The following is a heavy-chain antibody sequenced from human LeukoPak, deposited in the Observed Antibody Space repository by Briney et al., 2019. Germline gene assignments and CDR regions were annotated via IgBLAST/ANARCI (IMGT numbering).Heavy chain of an antibody. Sequence: GGSLRLSCAGSGFTFSSYAMSGLRQAGGKGVEGVAPISGSDGSTHYAGCVKGRLIISRDNAKNTLYLQMNSLRAEDTAVSYCAKDTIIITFAGVISTYFTNYYYYYMDVWGKGTTVTVSS. J-gene: IGHJ6*03. CDR3: AKDTIIITFAGVISTYFTNYYYYYMDV. V-gene: IGHV3-23*01. CDR1: GFTFSSYA. D-gene: IGHD3-16*02. CDR2: ISGSDGST.